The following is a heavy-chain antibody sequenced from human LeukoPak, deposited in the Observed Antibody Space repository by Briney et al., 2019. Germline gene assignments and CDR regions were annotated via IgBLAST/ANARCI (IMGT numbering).Heavy chain of an antibody. V-gene: IGHV3-30*18. CDR2: ISYDGSNK. D-gene: IGHD2-2*01. J-gene: IGHJ4*02. CDR1: GFTFSSYG. Sequence: PGGSLRLSCAASGFTFSSYGMHWVRQAPGKGLEWVAVISYDGSNKYYADSVKGRFTISRDNSKNTLYLQMNSLRAEDTAVYYCAKSEAKGVVPVPADYWGQGTLVTVSS. CDR3: AKSEAKGVVPVPADY.